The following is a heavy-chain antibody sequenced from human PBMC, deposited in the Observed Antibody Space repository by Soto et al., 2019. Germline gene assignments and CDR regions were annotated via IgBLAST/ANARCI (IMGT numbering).Heavy chain of an antibody. D-gene: IGHD2-2*01. CDR1: GFTFWNYA. CDR3: AKRGDIVEVSRTFVGYGMDV. J-gene: IGHJ6*02. Sequence: AGGSLRLSCAASGFTFWNYAMSRVRPAPGKGLESVSRISGNGGDINYADPVKGRFTIARDNSKNTLYLQMNSLRAEDTAVYYCAKRGDIVEVSRTFVGYGMDVWGQGTTVTVSS. CDR2: ISGNGGDI. V-gene: IGHV3-23*01.